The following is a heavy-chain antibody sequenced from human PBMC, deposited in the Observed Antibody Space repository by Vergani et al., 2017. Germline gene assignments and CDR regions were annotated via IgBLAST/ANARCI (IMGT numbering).Heavy chain of an antibody. CDR3: ARVWGAEAPFDY. CDR2: INLSGST. V-gene: IGHV4-34*01. J-gene: IGHJ4*02. D-gene: IGHD1-26*01. Sequence: QVQLQQWGAGLLKPSETLSLTCAVYGGSFSGYYWSWIRQPPGKGLEWIGEINLSGSTNYNPSLKSRVTISVDTSKNPFFLKLSSVTAADTAVYYCARVWGAEAPFDYWGQGTLVTVSS. CDR1: GGSFSGYY.